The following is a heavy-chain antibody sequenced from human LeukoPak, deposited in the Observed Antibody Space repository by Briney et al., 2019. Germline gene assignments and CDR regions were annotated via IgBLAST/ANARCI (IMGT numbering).Heavy chain of an antibody. Sequence: ASVKVSCKASGYTFTGYYMHWVRQAPGQGLEWMGWINPNSGGTSYAQKFQDRVTMTRDTSISTAYMELRRLRSDDTAVYYCARGYCSGGSCYNFDYWGQGTLVTVSS. V-gene: IGHV1-2*02. CDR3: ARGYCSGGSCYNFDY. D-gene: IGHD2-15*01. J-gene: IGHJ4*02. CDR1: GYTFTGYY. CDR2: INPNSGGT.